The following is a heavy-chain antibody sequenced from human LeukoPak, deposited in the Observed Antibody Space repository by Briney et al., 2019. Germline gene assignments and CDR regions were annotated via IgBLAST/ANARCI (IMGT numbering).Heavy chain of an antibody. J-gene: IGHJ4*02. V-gene: IGHV3-7*01. D-gene: IGHD6-13*01. CDR3: ARDPLRIATPGRETLY. CDR2: IKQDGGEK. CDR1: AFTSFNSY. Sequence: PGGYPLLFCANAAFTSFNSYMSGFGQEIAGGGEEVTRIKQDGGEKYYVDSVKGRFTISRDSAKNSLYLQMNSLRAEDTAVYYCARDPLRIATPGRETLYWGQGTLVTVSS.